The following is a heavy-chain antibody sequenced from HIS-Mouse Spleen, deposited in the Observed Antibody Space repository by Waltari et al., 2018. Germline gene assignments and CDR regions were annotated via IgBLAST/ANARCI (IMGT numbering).Heavy chain of an antibody. Sequence: QLQLQESGPGLAMPPETLSLTCTVSGGSISSSRYYWGRIRQPPGKGREWNGSIYYSGSTSYNPSLKSRVTISVDTSKNQFSLKLSSVTAADTAVYYCAREIPYSSSWYDWYFDLWGRGTLVTVSS. V-gene: IGHV4-39*07. CDR3: AREIPYSSSWYDWYFDL. CDR2: IYYSGST. CDR1: GGSISSSRYY. D-gene: IGHD6-13*01. J-gene: IGHJ2*01.